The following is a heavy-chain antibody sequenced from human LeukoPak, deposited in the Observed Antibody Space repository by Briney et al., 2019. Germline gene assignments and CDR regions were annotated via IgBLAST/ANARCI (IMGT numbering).Heavy chain of an antibody. CDR2: INPNSGDT. Sequence: EASVKVSCKASGYTFTGYYIHWVRQAPGQGLEWMGWINPNSGDTNYAQKFQGKVTMTRDTSISTAYMDLNRLTSGDTAVYFCARGRGSQSFDYWGQGTLVTVSS. D-gene: IGHD1-26*01. V-gene: IGHV1-2*02. J-gene: IGHJ4*02. CDR1: GYTFTGYY. CDR3: ARGRGSQSFDY.